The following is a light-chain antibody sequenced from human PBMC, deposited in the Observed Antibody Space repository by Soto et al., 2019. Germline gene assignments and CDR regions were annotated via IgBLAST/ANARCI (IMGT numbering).Light chain of an antibody. CDR1: QSISNY. J-gene: IGKJ1*01. CDR2: LAS. Sequence: DIQMTQSPSSLSASVGDRVTITCRASQSISNYLNWYQQKPGKAPKLLVCLASTLQSGVPSRFSGSGSGTDFTLTISSLQPEDSATYYCQQTYSSPTWTFGQGTKVEIK. CDR3: QQTYSSPTWT. V-gene: IGKV1-39*01.